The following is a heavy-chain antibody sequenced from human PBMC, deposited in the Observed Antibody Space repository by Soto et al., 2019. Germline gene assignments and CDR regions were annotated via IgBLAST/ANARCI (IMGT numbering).Heavy chain of an antibody. CDR3: ARDLGLELRLASGDAFDI. J-gene: IGHJ3*02. V-gene: IGHV6-1*01. D-gene: IGHD1-7*01. Sequence: SQTLSLICAISGDSVSSNSAAWNWIRQSPSRGLEWLGRTYYRSKWYNDYAVSVKSRITINPDTSKNQFSLQLNSVTPEDTAVYYCARDLGLELRLASGDAFDIWGQGTMVTVSS. CDR2: TYYRSKWYN. CDR1: GDSVSSNSAA.